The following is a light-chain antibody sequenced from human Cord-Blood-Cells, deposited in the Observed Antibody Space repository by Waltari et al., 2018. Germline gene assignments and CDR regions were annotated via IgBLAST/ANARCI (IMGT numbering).Light chain of an antibody. CDR2: GNS. CDR1: SSNIGAGYD. J-gene: IGLJ2*01. Sequence: QSVLTQPSSVSGAPGQRVTISCTGTSSNIGAGYDVHWYQQLPGTATNLLIYGNSNRPSGVPDRFSGSNYGNTASLAITGLQAEDAAVYYCQSYDSSLSGVVFGGETKLTVL. CDR3: QSYDSSLSGVV. V-gene: IGLV1-40*01.